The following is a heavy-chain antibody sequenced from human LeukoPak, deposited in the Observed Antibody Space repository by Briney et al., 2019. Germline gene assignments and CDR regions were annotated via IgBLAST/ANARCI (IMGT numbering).Heavy chain of an antibody. CDR1: GLTFSSYA. J-gene: IGHJ5*02. D-gene: IGHD2-15*01. CDR3: AKGYCSGGSCFSRSNWFDP. V-gene: IGHV3-23*01. Sequence: GGSLRLSCAASGLTFSSYAMTWVRQAPGKGLDSVSAISGSADYTYYADSVKGRFTISRDNSKNTLYLQMNGLRVEDTAIYYCAKGYCSGGSCFSRSNWFDPWGQGTLVTISS. CDR2: ISGSADYT.